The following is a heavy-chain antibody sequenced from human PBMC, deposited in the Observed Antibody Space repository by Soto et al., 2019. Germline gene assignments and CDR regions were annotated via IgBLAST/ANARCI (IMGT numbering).Heavy chain of an antibody. CDR1: GFTFNDYA. V-gene: IGHV3-33*01. CDR3: ARDLYSSTRSPGWFDP. J-gene: IGHJ5*02. Sequence: ESGGGVVQPGGSLRLSCVASGFTFNDYAMHWVRQAPGKGLEWVAIIWFDGTKKFYVDSVKGRFTISRDDSKHTIYLQMDSLGAGDTAVYYCARDLYSSTRSPGWFDPWGQGTLVTVSS. CDR2: IWFDGTKK. D-gene: IGHD6-13*01.